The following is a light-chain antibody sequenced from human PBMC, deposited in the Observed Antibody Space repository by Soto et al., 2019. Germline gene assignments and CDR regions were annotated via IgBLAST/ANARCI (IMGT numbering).Light chain of an antibody. CDR1: SSDGGGYKY. V-gene: IGLV2-14*01. J-gene: IGLJ2*01. CDR2: EVS. Sequence: QSALTQPASVSGSPGQSITISCSGTSSDGGGYKYVSWYQQHPGKAPKLMIYEVSNRPSGVSNRFSGSKSGNTASLTISGLQAEDEADYYCGSYSSSNTLGVFGGGTKLTVL. CDR3: GSYSSSNTLGV.